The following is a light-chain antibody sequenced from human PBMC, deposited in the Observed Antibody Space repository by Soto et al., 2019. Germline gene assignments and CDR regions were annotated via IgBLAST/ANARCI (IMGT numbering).Light chain of an antibody. J-gene: IGKJ5*01. CDR1: HDISNY. Sequence: DIQMTQSPSSLSASVGDRVTITCRASHDISNYLAWYQQKPGNVPKLLIYAASTLQSGVPSRFSGSGSGTYFTLTISSPQPDDVATYYCQKYNSAPCTFGQGTRLEIK. CDR3: QKYNSAPCT. CDR2: AAS. V-gene: IGKV1-27*01.